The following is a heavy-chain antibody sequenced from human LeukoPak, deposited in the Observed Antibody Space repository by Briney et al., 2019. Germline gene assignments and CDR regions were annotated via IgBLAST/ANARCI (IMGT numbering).Heavy chain of an antibody. CDR3: AGGGAAGVYYYYGMDV. CDR1: GGSISSYY. V-gene: IGHV4-59*08. CDR2: IYYSGST. D-gene: IGHD6-13*01. J-gene: IGHJ6*02. Sequence: SETLSLTCTVSGGSISSYYWSWIRQPPGKGLEWIGYIYYSGSTNYNPSLKSRVTISVDTSKNQFSLKLSSVTAADTAVYYCAGGGAAGVYYYYGMDVWGQGTTVTVSS.